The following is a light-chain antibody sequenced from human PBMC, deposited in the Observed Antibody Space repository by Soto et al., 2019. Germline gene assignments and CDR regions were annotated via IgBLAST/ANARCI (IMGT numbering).Light chain of an antibody. Sequence: QSALTQPPSASGSPGQSVTISCTGTSSDVGGYNYVSWYQQHPGKAPKLMIYEVSKRPSGVPDRFSGSKSGNTASLTVSGLQAEDEADYYCTSYAGSNHYVFGTGTNVTVL. CDR2: EVS. CDR3: TSYAGSNHYV. J-gene: IGLJ1*01. CDR1: SSDVGGYNY. V-gene: IGLV2-8*01.